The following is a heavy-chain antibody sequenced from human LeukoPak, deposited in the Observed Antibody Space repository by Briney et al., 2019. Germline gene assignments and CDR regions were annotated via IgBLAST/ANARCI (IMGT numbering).Heavy chain of an antibody. J-gene: IGHJ4*02. CDR1: GFTFSTYV. Sequence: GGSLRLSCSVSGFTFSTYVMHWVRRAPGKGLEYVSAISSNGDNTYYADSVKGRFTISRDNSKNTLYLQMSSLRADDTAVYYCARGTGYWGQGTLVTVSS. CDR3: ARGTGY. CDR2: ISSNGDNT. V-gene: IGHV3-64D*06.